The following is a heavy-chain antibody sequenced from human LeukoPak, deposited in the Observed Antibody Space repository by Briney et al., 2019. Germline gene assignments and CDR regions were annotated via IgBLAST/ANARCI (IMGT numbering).Heavy chain of an antibody. CDR3: AKGSAGTTLPYDAFDI. Sequence: SGGSLRLSCAASGFTFSSCAMSWVRQAPGKGLEWVSAISGSGGSTYYADSVKGRFTISRDNSKNTLYLQMNSLRAEDTAVYYCAKGSAGTTLPYDAFDIWGQGTMVTVSS. CDR1: GFTFSSCA. D-gene: IGHD1-7*01. CDR2: ISGSGGST. J-gene: IGHJ3*02. V-gene: IGHV3-23*01.